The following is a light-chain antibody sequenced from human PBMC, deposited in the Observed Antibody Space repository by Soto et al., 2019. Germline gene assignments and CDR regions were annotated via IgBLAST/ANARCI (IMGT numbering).Light chain of an antibody. CDR1: SSDGGSYNY. V-gene: IGLV2-14*03. Sequence: QSVLTQPASVSASPGQSITISCTGTSSDGGSYNYVSWYQQHPGKAPKLMIYEVSDHPSGISSRFSGSNSGNTASPTISGLQTEDEADYSCSSYTSSSSLFGTGTKVTV. CDR3: SSYTSSSSL. J-gene: IGLJ1*01. CDR2: EVS.